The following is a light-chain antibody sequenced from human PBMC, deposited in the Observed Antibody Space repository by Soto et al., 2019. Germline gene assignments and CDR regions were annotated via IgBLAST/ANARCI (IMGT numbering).Light chain of an antibody. CDR1: QTLXNT. J-gene: IGKJ2*01. CDR2: DAS. Sequence: DMVLTQSTATLSLSPGERATLSCRASQTLXNTFAWDQRKPGQAPRVLXYDASTRATGGPARLSGSGSGTDFTLPISSLQSEYFAVYYCQHYNYWTYTFGQGTKVDIK. V-gene: IGKV3-15*01. CDR3: QHYNYWTYT.